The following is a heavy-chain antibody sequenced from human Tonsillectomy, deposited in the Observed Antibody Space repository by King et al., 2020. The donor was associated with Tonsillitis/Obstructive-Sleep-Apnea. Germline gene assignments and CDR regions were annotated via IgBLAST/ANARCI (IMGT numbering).Heavy chain of an antibody. CDR2: INPNSGGT. J-gene: IGHJ5*02. V-gene: IGHV1-2*02. D-gene: IGHD1-7*01. CDR3: ARVSGLAGTKP. CDR1: GYTFTGYY. Sequence: QLVQSGAEVKKPGASVKVSCKASGYTFTGYYMHWVRQAPGQGLEWMGWINPNSGGTNYAQKVQGRVTMTRDTSISTAYMELSRLRSDDTAVYYCARVSGLAGTKPWGQGTLVTVSS.